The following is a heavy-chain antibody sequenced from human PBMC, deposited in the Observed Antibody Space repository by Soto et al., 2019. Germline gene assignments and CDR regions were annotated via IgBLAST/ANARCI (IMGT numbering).Heavy chain of an antibody. CDR1: GGSISSSSYY. Sequence: SETLSLTCTVSGGSISSSSYYWGWIRQPPGKGLEWIGSIYYSGSTYYNPSLKSRVTISVDTSKNQFSLKLSSVTAADTAVYYCARLKSAIFGVVIDYWGQGTLVTVSS. CDR3: ARLKSAIFGVVIDY. J-gene: IGHJ4*02. V-gene: IGHV4-39*01. D-gene: IGHD3-3*01. CDR2: IYYSGST.